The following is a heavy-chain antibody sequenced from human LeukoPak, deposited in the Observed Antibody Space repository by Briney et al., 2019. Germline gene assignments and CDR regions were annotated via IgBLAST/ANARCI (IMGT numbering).Heavy chain of an antibody. CDR1: GGSISSYY. CDR3: ARDFRAVTMVRGVILNGLDY. J-gene: IGHJ4*02. Sequence: PSETLSLTCTVSGGSISSYYWSWIRQPAGKGLEWIGRICTSGSTNYNPSLKSRVTMSGDTSKNQFSLKLSSVTAADTAVYYCARDFRAVTMVRGVILNGLDYWGQGTLVTVSS. CDR2: ICTSGST. V-gene: IGHV4-4*07. D-gene: IGHD3-10*01.